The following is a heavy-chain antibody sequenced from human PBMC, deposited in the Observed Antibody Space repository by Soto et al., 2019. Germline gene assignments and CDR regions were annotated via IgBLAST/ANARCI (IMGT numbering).Heavy chain of an antibody. CDR2: ISGSGGTT. V-gene: IGHV3-23*01. Sequence: RGSLRVSCAASGFTFSIYAMSWVRQAPGKGLEWVSAISGSGGTTDYADSVKGRFTISRDNSKNTLYLQMNSLRAEDTAVYYCAKGHVVMEFDYWGQGTLVTVSS. D-gene: IGHD3-22*01. J-gene: IGHJ4*02. CDR3: AKGHVVMEFDY. CDR1: GFTFSIYA.